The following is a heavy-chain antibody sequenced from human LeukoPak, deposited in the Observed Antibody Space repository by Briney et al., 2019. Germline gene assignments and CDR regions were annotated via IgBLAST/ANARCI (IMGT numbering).Heavy chain of an antibody. Sequence: PGGSLRLSCAASGFTFSNCAMSWVRQAPGKGLEWVAVISYDGSNKYYADSVKGRFTISRDNSKNTLYLQMNSLRAEDTAVYYCAKILPDTVTADYWGQGTLVTVSS. CDR1: GFTFSNCA. CDR2: ISYDGSNK. D-gene: IGHD4-11*01. CDR3: AKILPDTVTADY. V-gene: IGHV3-30*18. J-gene: IGHJ4*02.